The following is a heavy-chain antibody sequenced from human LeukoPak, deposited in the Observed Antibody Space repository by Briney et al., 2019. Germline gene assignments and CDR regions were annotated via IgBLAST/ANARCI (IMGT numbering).Heavy chain of an antibody. CDR2: IIDTGGAT. CDR3: AKFNGHPTTNYYMDV. Sequence: GGSLRLSCAACGFSFSSFAMTWVRQAPGKGLEWVSGIIDTGGATYYADSVKGRFTISRDNSKNTLFLQMNSLRAEDTAVYYCAKFNGHPTTNYYMDVWGEGTTVTVSS. J-gene: IGHJ6*04. D-gene: IGHD3-10*01. CDR1: GFSFSSFA. V-gene: IGHV3-23*01.